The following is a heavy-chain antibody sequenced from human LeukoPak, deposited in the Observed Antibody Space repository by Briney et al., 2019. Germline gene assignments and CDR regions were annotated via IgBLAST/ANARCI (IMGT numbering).Heavy chain of an antibody. J-gene: IGHJ3*02. CDR1: GFTFSSYS. V-gene: IGHV3-21*01. CDR3: ARGGHTAMGAFDI. D-gene: IGHD5-18*01. CDR2: ISSSSSYI. Sequence: PGGSLRLSCAASGFTFSSYSMNWVRQAPEKGLEWVSSISSSSSYIYYADSVKGRFTISRDNAKNSLYLQMNSLRAEDTAVYYCARGGHTAMGAFDIWGQGTMVTVSS.